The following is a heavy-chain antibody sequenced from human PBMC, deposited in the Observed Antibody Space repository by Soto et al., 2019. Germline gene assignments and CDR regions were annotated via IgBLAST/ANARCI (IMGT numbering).Heavy chain of an antibody. D-gene: IGHD6-13*01. CDR2: IYYSGST. CDR3: ARHPGSWYRGVYYYCGMDV. Sequence: DGHEWIGSIYYSGSTYYNPSLKSRVTISVDTSKNQFSLKRSYVTAADTAVYYCARHPGSWYRGVYYYCGMDVWCQGTTVTVSS. V-gene: IGHV4-39*01. J-gene: IGHJ6*02.